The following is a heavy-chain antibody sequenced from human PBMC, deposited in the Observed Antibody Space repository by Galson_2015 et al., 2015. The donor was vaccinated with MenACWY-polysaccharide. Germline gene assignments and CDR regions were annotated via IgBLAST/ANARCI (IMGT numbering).Heavy chain of an antibody. D-gene: IGHD2-2*01. CDR1: GFTFSSYA. J-gene: IGHJ4*02. CDR3: AKATCGSTSCYGFDH. V-gene: IGHV3-23*01. CDR2: ISASGGTT. Sequence: SLRLSCAASGFTFSSYAISWVRQAPGQGLEWVSTISASGGTTHYADAVKGRFVISRDASMSTLYLQLNSLRAEDTATYYCAKATCGSTSCYGFDHWGQGTPVTVSS.